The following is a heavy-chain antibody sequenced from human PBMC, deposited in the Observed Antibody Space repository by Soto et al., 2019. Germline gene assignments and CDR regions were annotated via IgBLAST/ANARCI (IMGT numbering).Heavy chain of an antibody. J-gene: IGHJ6*02. CDR1: GFTVSSHY. CDR3: ARSRDYHYGMDV. Sequence: EVQLVESGGGLVQPGGSLRLSCAASGFTVSSHYMSWVRQAPGKGLEWVSVIHSDGSTYSADSVKCRFTISRHNSQNTLSPQMNSLRVDDTAVYYWARSRDYHYGMDVWGQRTTVTVSS. CDR2: IHSDGST. V-gene: IGHV3-53*04. D-gene: IGHD3-10*01.